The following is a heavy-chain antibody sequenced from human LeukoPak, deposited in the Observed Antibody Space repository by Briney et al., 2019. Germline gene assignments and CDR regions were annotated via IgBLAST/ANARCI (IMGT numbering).Heavy chain of an antibody. V-gene: IGHV1-8*01. J-gene: IGHJ4*02. CDR2: MNPDSGDT. Sequence: ASVKVSCKASGYTFINYDINWVRQAAGQGLEWMGWMNPDSGDTDYAQKFQGRVTMTRDTSISTAYMELSSLGSEDTAIYYCARGSVAMLFWGQGTPVTVSS. CDR3: ARGSVAMLF. CDR1: GYTFINYD. D-gene: IGHD2-21*01.